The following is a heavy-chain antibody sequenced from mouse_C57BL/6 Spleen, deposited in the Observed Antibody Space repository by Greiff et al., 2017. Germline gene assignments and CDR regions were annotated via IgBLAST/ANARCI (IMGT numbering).Heavy chain of an antibody. D-gene: IGHD1-1*01. CDR2: INPSSGYT. J-gene: IGHJ3*01. Sequence: QVHVKQSGAELAKPGASVKLSCKASGYTFTSYWMHWVKQRPGQGLEWIGYINPSSGYTKYNQKFKDKATLTADKSSSTAYMQLSSLTYEDSAVYYCARGDFDNGSNLAWFAYWGQGTLVTVSA. V-gene: IGHV1-7*01. CDR1: GYTFTSYW. CDR3: ARGDFDNGSNLAWFAY.